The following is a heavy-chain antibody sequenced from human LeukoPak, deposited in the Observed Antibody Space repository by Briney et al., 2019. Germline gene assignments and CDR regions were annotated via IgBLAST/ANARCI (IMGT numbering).Heavy chain of an antibody. CDR2: ISNDGGGT. CDR3: AKGGSGYFLDL. D-gene: IGHD3-22*01. CDR1: GFIFNNYG. Sequence: GGSLRLSCAASGFIFNNYGLIWVRQTPGKGLEWVSAISNDGGGTTYADFVKGRFTISRDNSRNTLFLQMNSLRGDDTALYYCAKGGSGYFLDLWGQGTLVTVSS. V-gene: IGHV3-23*01. J-gene: IGHJ5*02.